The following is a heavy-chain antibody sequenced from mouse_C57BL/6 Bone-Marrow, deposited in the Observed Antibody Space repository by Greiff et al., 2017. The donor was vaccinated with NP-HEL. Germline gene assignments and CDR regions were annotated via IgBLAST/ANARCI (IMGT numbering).Heavy chain of an antibody. V-gene: IGHV1-62-2*01. CDR1: GYTFTEYT. CDR3: ARHGDYFGSSYGYFDV. Sequence: VQLQQSGAELVKPGASVKLSCKASGYTFTEYTIHWVKQRSGQGLEWIGWFYPGSGSIKYNEKFKDKATLTADKSSSTDYMDLRILTSVASAVYFCARHGDYFGSSYGYFDVWGTGTTVTVSS. J-gene: IGHJ1*03. D-gene: IGHD1-1*01. CDR2: FYPGSGSI.